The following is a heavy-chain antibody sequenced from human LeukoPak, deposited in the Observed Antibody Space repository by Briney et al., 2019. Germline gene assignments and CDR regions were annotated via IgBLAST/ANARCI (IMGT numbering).Heavy chain of an antibody. D-gene: IGHD6-13*01. J-gene: IGHJ4*02. CDR1: GGSISSGGYY. CDR3: ARANVVAAVAAPLFDY. CDR2: IYHSGST. Sequence: TLSLTCTVSGGSISSGGYYWSWIRQPPGKGLEWIGYIYHSGSTYYNPSLKSRVTISVDRSKNQFSLKLSSVTAADTAVYYCARANVVAAVAAPLFDYWGQGTLVTVSS. V-gene: IGHV4-30-2*01.